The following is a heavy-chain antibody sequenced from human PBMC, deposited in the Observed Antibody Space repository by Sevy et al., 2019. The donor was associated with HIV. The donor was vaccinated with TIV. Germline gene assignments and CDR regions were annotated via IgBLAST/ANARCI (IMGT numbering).Heavy chain of an antibody. CDR2: MKQDGCEK. D-gene: IGHD5-18*01. Sequence: GGSLRLSCAASGFTFSSYWMSWVRQAPGKGLEWVATMKQDGCEKYYVDSVKGRFTISRDNAKHSLYLQMNSLRAEDTDVYYCVREGLGGFSYSLDCWGQGTLVTVSS. V-gene: IGHV3-7*01. CDR1: GFTFSSYW. J-gene: IGHJ4*02. CDR3: VREGLGGFSYSLDC.